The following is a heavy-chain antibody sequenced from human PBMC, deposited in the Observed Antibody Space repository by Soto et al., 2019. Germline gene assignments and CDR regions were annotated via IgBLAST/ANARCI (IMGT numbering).Heavy chain of an antibody. J-gene: IGHJ5*02. D-gene: IGHD3-10*01. V-gene: IGHV2-5*02. CDR3: AHSYYGSGSLT. CDR2: IYWDDDK. Sequence: QITLKESGPTLVKPTQTLTLTCTFSGFSLTTYGVGVSWIRQPPGKALEWLSLIYWDDDKRYRPPLRSRLTITHDSSKNQVVLTMTNVDPVDAGTYYCAHSYYGSGSLTWGQGTLVAVSS. CDR1: GFSLTTYGVG.